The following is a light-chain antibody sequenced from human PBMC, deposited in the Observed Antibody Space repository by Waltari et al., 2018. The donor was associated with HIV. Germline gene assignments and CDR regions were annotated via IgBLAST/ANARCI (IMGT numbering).Light chain of an antibody. J-gene: IGLJ1*01. Sequence: QSALTQPASVSGSPGQSITISCTGTSSDVGGYNYVSWYQQHPGKTPKLMIYDVSNRPSGFSNRFSGSKSGNTASLTISGLQPEDEADYYCSSYTSTTALPYVFGTGTKVTVL. CDR3: SSYTSTTALPYV. CDR1: SSDVGGYNY. V-gene: IGLV2-14*01. CDR2: DVS.